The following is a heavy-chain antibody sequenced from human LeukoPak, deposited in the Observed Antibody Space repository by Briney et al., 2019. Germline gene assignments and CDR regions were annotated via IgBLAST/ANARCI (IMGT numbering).Heavy chain of an antibody. D-gene: IGHD3-9*01. CDR3: GSADILIGYYNRRFDC. CDR2: INPILGLA. V-gene: IGHV1-69*04. CDR1: LGTFSCYA. Sequence: SVTVTCKSSLGTFSCYANSWVRQPPRQELEWMGKINPILGLANYAKKFQGKVTITAEKSTSTAYMEFRGLRSEDTAVYNCGSADILIGYYNRRFDCWGQGTLVTVSS. J-gene: IGHJ4*02.